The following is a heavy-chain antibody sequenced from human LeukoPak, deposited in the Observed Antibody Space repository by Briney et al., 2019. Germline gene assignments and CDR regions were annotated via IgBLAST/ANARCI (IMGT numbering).Heavy chain of an antibody. J-gene: IGHJ4*02. Sequence: PSETLSLTCTVSGGSISSYYWSWIRQPPGKGLEWIGYIYYSGSTNYNPSLKSRVTISVDTSKNQFSLKLSSVTAADTAVYYCAREDRYSYGSLWGQGTLVTVSS. CDR2: IYYSGST. V-gene: IGHV4-59*01. CDR1: GGSISSYY. CDR3: AREDRYSYGSL. D-gene: IGHD5-18*01.